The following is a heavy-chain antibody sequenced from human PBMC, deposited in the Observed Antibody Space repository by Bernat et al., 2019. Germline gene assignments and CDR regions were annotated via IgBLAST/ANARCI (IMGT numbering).Heavy chain of an antibody. CDR3: ARDNDGSSHYDQFDY. V-gene: IGHV3-33*01. J-gene: IGHJ4*02. D-gene: IGHD3-22*01. CDR2: IWFDGNNK. CDR1: GFTFTTYD. Sequence: QVQLVESGGGVVQPGTSLTLSCATSGFTFTTYDINWVRQAPGKGLEWVAVIWFDGNNKYYVDSVKGRFTISRDNSESTVYLQMNSLRAEDTAVYYCARDNDGSSHYDQFDYWGQGTLVTVSS.